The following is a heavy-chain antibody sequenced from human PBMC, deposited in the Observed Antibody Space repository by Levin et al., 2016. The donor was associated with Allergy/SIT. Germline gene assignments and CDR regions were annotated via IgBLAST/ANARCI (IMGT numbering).Heavy chain of an antibody. CDR1: GGSGLSSDYY. Sequence: SETLSLTCSVSGGSGLSSDYYWAWIRQTPGKGLEWIGDIYWSGTVSYNDSLKRRVTISVDTSKNQFSLKLNSVTAADTAVYYCARGSKVIIGPRLTPRSGAFNIWGQGTMVTVSS. J-gene: IGHJ3*02. D-gene: IGHD4-17*01. V-gene: IGHV4-39*01. CDR3: ARGSKVIIGPRLTPRSGAFNI. CDR2: IYWSGTV.